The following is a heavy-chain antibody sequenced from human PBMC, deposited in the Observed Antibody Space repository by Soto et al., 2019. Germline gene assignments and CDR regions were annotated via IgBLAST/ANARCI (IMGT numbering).Heavy chain of an antibody. CDR1: GFTFSGYA. CDR3: AKHFFDVEQHLVGNWFDP. V-gene: IGHV3-23*01. CDR2: ISGSGVRT. Sequence: TGGSLRLSCAASGFTFSGYAMSWVRQAPGKGLEWVSSISGSGVRTYYADSVKGRFTISRDNSKNTLYLQMNSLRAEDTAVYYCAKHFFDVEQHLVGNWFDPWGQGTLVTVSS. D-gene: IGHD6-13*01. J-gene: IGHJ5*02.